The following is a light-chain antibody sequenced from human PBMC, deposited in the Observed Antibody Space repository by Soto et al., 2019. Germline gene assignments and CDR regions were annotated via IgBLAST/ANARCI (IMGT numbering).Light chain of an antibody. J-gene: IGKJ2*01. V-gene: IGKV1-5*03. Sequence: DIQMTQSPSTLSASVGDRVTITCRASQSISSWLAWYQQKPGKAPKLLIYKASSLESGVPSRFSGSGSGTEFTLTISSLQPDDFATYYCQQYNTYPEGFGQETQLEIK. CDR2: KAS. CDR1: QSISSW. CDR3: QQYNTYPEG.